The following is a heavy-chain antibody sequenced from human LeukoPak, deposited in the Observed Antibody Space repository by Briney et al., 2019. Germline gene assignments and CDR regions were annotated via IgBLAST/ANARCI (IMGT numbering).Heavy chain of an antibody. D-gene: IGHD3-22*01. CDR2: ISGSGGST. CDR1: GFTFSSYA. CDR3: ARLYYYDSSGYHAFDY. J-gene: IGHJ4*02. Sequence: GGSLRLSCAASGFTFSSYAMSWVRQAPGKGLEWVSAISGSGGSTYYADSVKGRFTISRDNAKNTLYLQMNSLRAEDTAVYYCARLYYYDSSGYHAFDYWGQGTLVTVSS. V-gene: IGHV3-23*01.